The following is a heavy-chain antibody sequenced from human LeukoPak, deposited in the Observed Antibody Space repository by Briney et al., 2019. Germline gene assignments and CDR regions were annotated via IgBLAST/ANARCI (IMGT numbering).Heavy chain of an antibody. CDR2: ISGSGGST. Sequence: GGSLRLSCAASGLSFSSYAMSWVRQAPGKGLEWVSAISGSGGSTYYADSVKGRFTISRDNSKNTLYLHMNSLRAEDTAVYYCAKGQQHMVIFDYWGRGTQVTVSS. V-gene: IGHV3-23*01. D-gene: IGHD6-13*01. J-gene: IGHJ4*01. CDR1: GLSFSSYA. CDR3: AKGQQHMVIFDY.